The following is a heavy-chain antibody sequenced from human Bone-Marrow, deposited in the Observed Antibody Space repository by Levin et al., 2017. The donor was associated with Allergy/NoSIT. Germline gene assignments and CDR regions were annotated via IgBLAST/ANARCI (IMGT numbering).Heavy chain of an antibody. CDR3: ARFNSGTYGFDY. CDR1: GLTFDSHG. V-gene: IGHV3-21*01. D-gene: IGHD1-26*01. Sequence: GSLRLSCAASGLTFDSHGMNWVRQAPGKGLEWVSAISPTGSAIFYVDSVKGRFTISRDNAKNSLYLQMNSLRVEDTAVYYCARFNSGTYGFDYWGQGTLVTVSS. CDR2: ISPTGSAI. J-gene: IGHJ4*02.